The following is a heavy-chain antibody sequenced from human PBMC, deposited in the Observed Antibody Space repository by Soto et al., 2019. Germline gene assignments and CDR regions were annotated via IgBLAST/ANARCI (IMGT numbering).Heavy chain of an antibody. CDR3: ARGTTSRAFDI. J-gene: IGHJ3*02. CDR1: GGSFSGYY. V-gene: IGHV4-34*01. Sequence: SETLSLTCAVYGGSFSGYYWSWIRQPPGKGLEWIGEINHSGSTNYNPSLKSRVTISVDTSKNQFSLKLSSVTAADTAVYYCARGTTSRAFDIWGQGTVVTVSS. CDR2: INHSGST. D-gene: IGHD2-2*01.